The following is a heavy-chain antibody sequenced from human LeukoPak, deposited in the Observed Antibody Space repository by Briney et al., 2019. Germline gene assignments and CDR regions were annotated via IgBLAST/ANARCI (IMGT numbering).Heavy chain of an antibody. CDR2: ISVYNANT. CDR3: ARDVGGPGGDLDS. V-gene: IGHV1-18*01. D-gene: IGHD2-21*01. J-gene: IGHJ4*02. CDR1: GYTFTIYG. Sequence: GASVTVSFTASGYTFTIYGISWVRQAPGQRLEWMGWISVYNANTNYAQKVQGSVTITKDTTTRTAQMELRRLRSEDTALYFCARDVGGPGGDLDSWGQGTLVTVSS.